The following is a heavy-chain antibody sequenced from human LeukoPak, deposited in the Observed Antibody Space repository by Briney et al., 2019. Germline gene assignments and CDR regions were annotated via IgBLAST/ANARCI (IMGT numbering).Heavy chain of an antibody. Sequence: PSETLSLTCGVYCGFFSGYYWSWMRQPPGKGVEWVGEVHHSGSTNYNPSLKSPVTISVDTSKHQFSLKLSSVTAADTAVYYCATYAKDIVLLPTASIYWYFDLWGRGTLVTVSS. CDR3: ATYAKDIVLLPTASIYWYFDL. D-gene: IGHD2-2*01. CDR1: CGFFSGYY. CDR2: VHHSGST. J-gene: IGHJ2*01. V-gene: IGHV4-34*01.